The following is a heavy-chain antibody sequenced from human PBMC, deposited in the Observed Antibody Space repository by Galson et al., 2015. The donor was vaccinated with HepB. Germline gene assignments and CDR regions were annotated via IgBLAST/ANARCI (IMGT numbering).Heavy chain of an antibody. D-gene: IGHD3-22*01. CDR1: GYTFTSYG. J-gene: IGHJ5*02. CDR2: ISAYNGDT. V-gene: IGHV1-18*01. CDR3: ARASRVYYYDTNPFDP. Sequence: SVKVSCKASGYTFTSYGISWVRQAPGLGLEWMGWISAYNGDTNYAQNLQGRVTMTTDTSTSTTYMELRSLRSDDTAVYYCARASRVYYYDTNPFDPWGQGTLVTVSS.